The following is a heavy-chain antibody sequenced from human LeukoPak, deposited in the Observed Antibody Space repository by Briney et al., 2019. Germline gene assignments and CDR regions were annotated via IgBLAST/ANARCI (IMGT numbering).Heavy chain of an antibody. CDR3: ARSGVP. CDR1: GFSFTSYA. CDR2: ISGSGRST. D-gene: IGHD2-15*01. J-gene: IGHJ3*01. Sequence: GGSLRLSCAASGFSFTSYAMNWVRQAPGKGLEWVSAISGSGRSTYSADSVRGRFTTSRDNSKNTLYLQMNSLRAEDTAVYYCARSGVPRGQGTMVTVSS. V-gene: IGHV3-23*01.